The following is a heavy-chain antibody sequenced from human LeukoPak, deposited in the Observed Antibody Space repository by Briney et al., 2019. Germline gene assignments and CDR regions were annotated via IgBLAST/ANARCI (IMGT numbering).Heavy chain of an antibody. CDR1: GGSISSYY. J-gene: IGHJ4*02. CDR3: ARALMARGPMHYFDY. V-gene: IGHV4-59*12. CDR2: IYYSGST. Sequence: KPSETLSLTCTVSGGSISSYYWSWIRQPPGKGLEWIGYIYYSGSTNYNPSLKSRVTISVDTSKNQFSLKLSSVTAADTAVYYCARALMARGPMHYFDYWGQGTLLTVSS. D-gene: IGHD3-10*01.